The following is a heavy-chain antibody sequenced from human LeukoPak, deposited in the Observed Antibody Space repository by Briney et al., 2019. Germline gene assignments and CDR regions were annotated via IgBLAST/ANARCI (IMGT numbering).Heavy chain of an antibody. V-gene: IGHV1-69*04. D-gene: IGHD5-12*01. CDR3: ARDGAPIVATIPFDY. CDR2: IIPILGIA. Sequence: ASVNVSCKASGGTFSSYAISWVRQAPGQGLEWMGRIIPILGIANYAQKFQGRVTITADKSTSTAYMELSSLRSEDTAVYYCARDGAPIVATIPFDYWGQGTLVTVSS. CDR1: GGTFSSYA. J-gene: IGHJ4*02.